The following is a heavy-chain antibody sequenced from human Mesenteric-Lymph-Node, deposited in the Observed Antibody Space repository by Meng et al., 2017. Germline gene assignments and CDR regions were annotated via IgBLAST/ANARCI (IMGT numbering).Heavy chain of an antibody. CDR3: AKLGGSGSYPF. D-gene: IGHD3-10*01. Sequence: GESLKTFCAASGFTFSSYAMHWVRQAPGKGLEWVAVISYDGSNKYYADSVKGRFTISRDNSKNTLYLQMNSLRAEDTAVYYCAKLGGSGSYPFWGQGTLVTVSS. CDR1: GFTFSSYA. V-gene: IGHV3-30*01. CDR2: ISYDGSNK. J-gene: IGHJ4*02.